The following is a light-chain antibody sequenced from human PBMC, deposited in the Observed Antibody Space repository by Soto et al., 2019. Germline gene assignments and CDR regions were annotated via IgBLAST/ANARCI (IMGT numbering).Light chain of an antibody. Sequence: QSALTQPASVSGSPGQSITISCTGTNSDVGRYNYVSWYQQHPGKAPKLMIYEVSNRPSGVSNRFSGSKSGNTASLTISGLQAEDEADYYCTSYTNSNTYVFGTGTKLTVL. CDR1: NSDVGRYNY. CDR3: TSYTNSNTYV. CDR2: EVS. V-gene: IGLV2-14*01. J-gene: IGLJ1*01.